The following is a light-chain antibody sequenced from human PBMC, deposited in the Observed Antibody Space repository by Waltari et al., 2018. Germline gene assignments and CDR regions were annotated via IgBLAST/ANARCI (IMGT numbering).Light chain of an antibody. Sequence: EIVLTQSPATLSLSPGDRATLSCRASQGGIDFLAWYQQRPGQAPRLLIYDTSNSATGIPARFRGSGSGTDFTLTISSLEPEDFAVYYCQQRDRTFGQGTKVEIK. CDR1: QGGIDF. V-gene: IGKV3-11*01. CDR3: QQRDRT. CDR2: DTS. J-gene: IGKJ1*01.